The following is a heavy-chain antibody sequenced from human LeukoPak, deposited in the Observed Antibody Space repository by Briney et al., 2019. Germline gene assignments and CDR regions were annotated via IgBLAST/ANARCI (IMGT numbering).Heavy chain of an antibody. J-gene: IGHJ5*02. V-gene: IGHV3-30-3*01. Sequence: GGSLRLSCAASGFTFSSYALHWVRQAPGKGLEWLSVISYDGGKEYYADSVKGRFTISRDNSKSTLYLQMNSLRGEDTAVYYCARDRNSASSNNWFDPWGQGTLVTVSS. CDR3: ARDRNSASSNNWFDP. CDR2: ISYDGGKE. CDR1: GFTFSSYA. D-gene: IGHD6-6*01.